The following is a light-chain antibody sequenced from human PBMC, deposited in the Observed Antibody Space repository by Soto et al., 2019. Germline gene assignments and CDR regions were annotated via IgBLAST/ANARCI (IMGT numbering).Light chain of an antibody. CDR3: CSYAGSNTFA. CDR2: DVT. CDR1: NSDVGVYNY. Sequence: QSVLTQPRSVSGSPGQSVPISCTGTNSDVGVYNYVSWYQQHPGKAPKLMIYDVTKRPSGVPDRFSGSKSGNTASLTISRLQADDEADYYCCSYAGSNTFAFGAGTKLTVL. V-gene: IGLV2-11*01. J-gene: IGLJ1*01.